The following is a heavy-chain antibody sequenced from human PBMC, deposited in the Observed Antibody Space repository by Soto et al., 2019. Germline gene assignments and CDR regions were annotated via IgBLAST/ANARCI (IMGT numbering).Heavy chain of an antibody. CDR2: IDGYGTNT. V-gene: IGHV3-74*01. Sequence: EVQLVESGGGLVQPGGSLRLSCATSGFTFSDYWIHWVRQVPGEGLVWVSRIDGYGTNTDYAESVRGRFTISRDSAKSTAFLQMDSLRVEDTAVYHCVRFGFVGEGDFWGQGILVTVSS. D-gene: IGHD1-26*01. CDR3: VRFGFVGEGDF. J-gene: IGHJ4*02. CDR1: GFTFSDYW.